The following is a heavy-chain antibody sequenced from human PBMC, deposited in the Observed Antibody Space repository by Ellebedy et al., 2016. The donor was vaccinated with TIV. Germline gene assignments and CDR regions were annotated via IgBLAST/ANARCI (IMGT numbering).Heavy chain of an antibody. V-gene: IGHV3-74*01. CDR3: ARGGNWNFDL. D-gene: IGHD1-1*01. Sequence: GESLKISCAASEFTFSIYWMYWVRQAPGQGLVWVSQINNDGSSTNYADSVKGRFTISRDNAKNTLYLQMSSLRAEDTAVYYCARGGNWNFDLWGQGTLVAVSS. CDR2: INNDGSST. J-gene: IGHJ4*02. CDR1: EFTFSIYW.